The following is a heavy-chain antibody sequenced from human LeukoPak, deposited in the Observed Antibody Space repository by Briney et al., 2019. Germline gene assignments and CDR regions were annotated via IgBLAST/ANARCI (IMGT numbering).Heavy chain of an antibody. V-gene: IGHV3-7*01. J-gene: IGHJ4*02. Sequence: GGSLRLSCADSGFTFSSYWMGWVRQAPGKGLEWVANIKKDGSEKFYVDSVRGRFTISRDNAKTSLYLQMISLRAEDTAVYYCARHLSGVTGYTYGRGIDYWGQGTLVSVSS. D-gene: IGHD5-18*01. CDR2: IKKDGSEK. CDR1: GFTFSSYW. CDR3: ARHLSGVTGYTYGRGIDY.